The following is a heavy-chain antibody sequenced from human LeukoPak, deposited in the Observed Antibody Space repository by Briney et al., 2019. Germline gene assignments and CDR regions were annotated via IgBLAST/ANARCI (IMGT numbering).Heavy chain of an antibody. J-gene: IGHJ4*02. D-gene: IGHD4-11*01. CDR2: ISYDGSNK. CDR3: AKVGTPYSKRSTGRPFDY. CDR1: GFTFSSYG. V-gene: IGHV3-30*18. Sequence: PGGSLRLSCAASGFTFSSYGMHWVRQAPGKGLEWVAVISYDGSNKYYVDSVKGRFTISRDNSKNTLYLQMNSLRAEDTAVYYCAKVGTPYSKRSTGRPFDYWGQGTLVTVSS.